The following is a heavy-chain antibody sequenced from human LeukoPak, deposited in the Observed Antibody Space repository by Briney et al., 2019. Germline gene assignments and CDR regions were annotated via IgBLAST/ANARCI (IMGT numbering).Heavy chain of an antibody. CDR1: GFTFDDYA. Sequence: GGSLRLSCAASGFTFDDYAMHWVRHAPGKGLEWVPLISGDGGSTYYADSVKGRFTISRDNSKNSLYLQMNSLRTEDTALYYCAKDMDYDGNSEPIDYWGQGTLVTVSS. CDR2: ISGDGGST. J-gene: IGHJ4*02. D-gene: IGHD4-23*01. CDR3: AKDMDYDGNSEPIDY. V-gene: IGHV3-43*02.